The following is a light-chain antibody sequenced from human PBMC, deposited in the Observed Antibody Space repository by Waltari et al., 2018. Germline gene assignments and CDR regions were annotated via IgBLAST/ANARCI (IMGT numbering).Light chain of an antibody. CDR1: NIGRYN. V-gene: IGLV3-21*04. J-gene: IGLJ2*01. CDR2: YST. Sequence: SYALIQPPSVSVAPGETDRITCGGNNIGRYNMNWYQQKPGQAPVLVIYYSTDRPSGIPERFSGSNSGNTATLTINRVEAGDEADYYCQVWDSSSDHPFGGGTKLTVL. CDR3: QVWDSSSDHP.